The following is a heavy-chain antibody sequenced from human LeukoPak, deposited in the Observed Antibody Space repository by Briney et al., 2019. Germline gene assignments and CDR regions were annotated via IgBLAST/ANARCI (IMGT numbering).Heavy chain of an antibody. Sequence: PGGSLRLSCEASEFTFSMYWMSWVRQAPGKGLEWVANIKQDGSAKNYVDSVKGRLTISRDNAKNSLYLQMNSLRAEDTAVYYCARRRYSGSSQHFDYWGQGTLVTVSS. CDR1: EFTFSMYW. CDR3: ARRRYSGSSQHFDY. V-gene: IGHV3-7*01. CDR2: IKQDGSAK. D-gene: IGHD1-26*01. J-gene: IGHJ4*02.